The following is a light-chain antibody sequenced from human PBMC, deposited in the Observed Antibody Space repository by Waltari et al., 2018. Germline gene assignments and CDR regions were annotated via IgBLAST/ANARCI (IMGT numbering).Light chain of an antibody. Sequence: EVVLTQSPDTLSLSPGERATLSCRASQSLLIIYLAWYQQKTGQAPRLLIYRASHRATCIPDGFSGSGSGTDFTLTISRLEPEDFAVYYCQQYGTSATFGQGTRVEIK. CDR1: QSLLIIY. CDR2: RAS. V-gene: IGKV3-20*01. CDR3: QQYGTSAT. J-gene: IGKJ1*01.